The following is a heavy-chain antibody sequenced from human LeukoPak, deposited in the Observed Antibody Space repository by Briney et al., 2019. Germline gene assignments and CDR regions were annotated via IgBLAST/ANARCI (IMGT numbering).Heavy chain of an antibody. CDR1: GYTFTSHG. CDR2: ISTYNSKT. D-gene: IGHD3-22*01. V-gene: IGHV1-18*01. CDR3: AREAKDSSGCIDY. J-gene: IGHJ4*02. Sequence: ASVNVSCKASGYTFTSHGISWVRQAPGQGLEWMGWISTYNSKTNYAQKLQGRVTTTTDTSTNTAYMELRSLRSDDTAVYYCAREAKDSSGCIDYWGQGTLVTVSS.